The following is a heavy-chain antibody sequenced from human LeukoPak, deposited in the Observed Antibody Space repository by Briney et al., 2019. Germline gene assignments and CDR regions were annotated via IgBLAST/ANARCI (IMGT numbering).Heavy chain of an antibody. V-gene: IGHV3-21*01. CDR1: GFTFSSYW. CDR2: ISSSSSYI. CDR3: ARAGSSWTRHYFDY. Sequence: PGGSLRLSCAASGFTFSSYWMSWVRQAPGKGLEWVSSISSSSSYIYYADSVKGRFTISRDNAKNSLYLQMNSLRAEDTAVYYCARAGSSWTRHYFDYWGQGTLVTISS. D-gene: IGHD6-13*01. J-gene: IGHJ4*02.